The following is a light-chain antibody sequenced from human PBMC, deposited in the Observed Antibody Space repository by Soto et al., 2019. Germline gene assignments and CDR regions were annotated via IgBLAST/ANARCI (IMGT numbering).Light chain of an antibody. CDR3: QQSYNTPLT. CDR2: GAS. V-gene: IGKV1-39*01. J-gene: IGKJ1*01. CDR1: QTMGTD. Sequence: VVQSPSSLTASLGDRDTITCLASQTMGTDVNWYRQKSGAAPELLIYGASTLQSGVPSRFRGGASGTDCTLTISSLQLDDFATYYCQQSYNTPLTFGQGTKVDIK.